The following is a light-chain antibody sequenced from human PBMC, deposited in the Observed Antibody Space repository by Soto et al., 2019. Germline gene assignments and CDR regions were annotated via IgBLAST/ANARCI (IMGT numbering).Light chain of an antibody. Sequence: VVTQEPSFSVSPGRTVTLTCGLSSGSVSTSSYPSWYQQTPGQAPRTLIYSTNTRSSGVPDRFSGSILGNKAALTITGAQADDESDYYCVLYMGSGAWVFGGGTKLTVL. CDR1: SGSVSTSSY. V-gene: IGLV8-61*01. CDR3: VLYMGSGAWV. CDR2: STN. J-gene: IGLJ3*02.